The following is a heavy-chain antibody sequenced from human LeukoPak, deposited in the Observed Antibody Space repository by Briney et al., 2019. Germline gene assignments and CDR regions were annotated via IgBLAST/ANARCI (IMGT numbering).Heavy chain of an antibody. V-gene: IGHV3-30-3*01. D-gene: IGHD4-17*01. CDR1: GFTFSSYA. CDR3: AKAYAGYDYGDYCCWFDP. Sequence: GRSLRLSCAASGFTFSSYAMHWVRQAPGKGLEWVALISYDGNNKYYADSVKGRFTISRDNSKNTLYLQMNSLRAEDTAVYYCAKAYAGYDYGDYCCWFDPRGQGTLVTVSS. CDR2: ISYDGNNK. J-gene: IGHJ5*02.